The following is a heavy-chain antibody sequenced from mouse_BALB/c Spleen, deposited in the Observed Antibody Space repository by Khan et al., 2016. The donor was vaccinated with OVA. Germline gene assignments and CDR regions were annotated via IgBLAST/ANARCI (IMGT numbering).Heavy chain of an antibody. CDR2: INTHSGVP. CDR3: ARGGAADYRDAGSAMEY. CDR1: GYTFTTAG. J-gene: IGHJ4*01. D-gene: IGHD2-12*01. V-gene: IGHV9-4*02. Sequence: QIQLVQSGPELKKPGETVRISCKASGYTFTTAGIQWVQKMPGKGLKWIGWINTHSGVPKYAEDFKGRFAFSLEISVNTAYLQITNLKNEDTATYILARGGAADYRDAGSAMEYWGRGPSGTVSS.